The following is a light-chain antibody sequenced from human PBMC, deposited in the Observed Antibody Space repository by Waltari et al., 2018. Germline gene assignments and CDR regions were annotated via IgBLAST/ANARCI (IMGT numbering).Light chain of an antibody. CDR1: SGSVSFTHY. Sequence: QTVVTQEPSFSVSPGGTVTLTCGLTSGSVSFTHYPSWYQQTPAQPPRPPTYSTHPRASGVPDRFSGSILWDKAALTITGAQEDDEAAYYWVLDMSRDILFGGGTKLTVL. CDR3: VLDMSRDIL. CDR2: STH. J-gene: IGLJ3*02. V-gene: IGLV8-61*01.